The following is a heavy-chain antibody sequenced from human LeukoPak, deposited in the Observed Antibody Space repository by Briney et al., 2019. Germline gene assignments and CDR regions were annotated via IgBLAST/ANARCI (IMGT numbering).Heavy chain of an antibody. J-gene: IGHJ4*02. CDR3: ARHGASGSLRNFDY. V-gene: IGHV4-39*01. CDR2: INYSGSS. CDR1: GGSINSFIYL. D-gene: IGHD1-26*01. Sequence: SETLSLTCSVSGGSINSFIYLWGWIRRPPGKGLEWIGSINYSGSSKYNPSLKSRVTMSVDTSKNQFSLKLTSVTAADTAIYYCARHGASGSLRNFDYWGQGGLVTVSS.